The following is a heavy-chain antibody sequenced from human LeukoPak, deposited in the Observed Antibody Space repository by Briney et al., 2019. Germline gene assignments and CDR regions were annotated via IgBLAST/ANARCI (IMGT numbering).Heavy chain of an antibody. CDR2: INLNTGNP. D-gene: IGHD6-13*01. J-gene: IGHJ4*02. V-gene: IGHV7-4-1*02. Sequence: GASVKVSCKASGGTFGSYAISWVRQAPGQGLEWMGWINLNTGNPTYAQGFTGRFVFSLDKSVSTAYLQISSLKAEDTAVYYCARLAAAHDYWGQGTLVTVSS. CDR3: ARLAAAHDY. CDR1: GGTFGSYA.